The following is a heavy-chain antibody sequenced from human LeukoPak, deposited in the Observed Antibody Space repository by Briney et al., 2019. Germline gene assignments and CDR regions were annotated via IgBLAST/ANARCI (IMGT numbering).Heavy chain of an antibody. D-gene: IGHD3-22*01. CDR2: IYYSGST. CDR1: DGSISRSSYY. CDR3: ASAYYYDSSGYLDY. V-gene: IGHV4-39*01. J-gene: IGHJ4*02. Sequence: SETLSLTCTVSDGSISRSSYYWGWIRQTPGKGLEWIGSIYYSGSTYHNPSLKSRVTMSVDTSKNQFSLKLSSVTAADTAVYYCASAYYYDSSGYLDYWGQGTLVTVSS.